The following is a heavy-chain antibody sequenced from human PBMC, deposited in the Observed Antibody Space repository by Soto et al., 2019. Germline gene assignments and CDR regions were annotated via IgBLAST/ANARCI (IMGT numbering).Heavy chain of an antibody. CDR1: GASITTVGHY. Sequence: SETLSLTCSVSGASITTVGHYWTWIRQPPGKGLEWIGSIYHTGTTYYSKSLRSRLTISVDTSKSQFSLRLSSVTAADTAVYFCARSSGTLRSRKSDYWGQGSLVTVSS. CDR2: IYHTGTT. CDR3: ARSSGTLRSRKSDY. J-gene: IGHJ4*02. V-gene: IGHV4-31*03. D-gene: IGHD1-26*01.